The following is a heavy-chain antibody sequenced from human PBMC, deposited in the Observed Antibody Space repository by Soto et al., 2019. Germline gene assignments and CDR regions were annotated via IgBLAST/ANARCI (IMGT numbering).Heavy chain of an antibody. V-gene: IGHV1-69*01. Sequence: QVQLVQSGAEVKKPGSSVKVSCKASGGTFSSYAISWVRQAPGQGLEWMGGIIPIFGTANYAQKFQGRVTITADESTSTGYMELSSLRSEDTAVYYCATDFYCSSTSCYTSGGDYYYGMDVWGQGTTVTVSS. CDR2: IIPIFGTA. CDR1: GGTFSSYA. CDR3: ATDFYCSSTSCYTSGGDYYYGMDV. J-gene: IGHJ6*02. D-gene: IGHD2-2*02.